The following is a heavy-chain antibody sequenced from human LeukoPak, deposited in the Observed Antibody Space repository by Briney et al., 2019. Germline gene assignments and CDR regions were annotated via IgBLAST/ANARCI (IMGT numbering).Heavy chain of an antibody. D-gene: IGHD3-10*01. CDR1: GFTFSTYW. CDR3: ARVLGSGYFYGMDV. Sequence: AGGPLSLSCAASGFTFSTYWMSWVRQAPGRGLEWVPNVKQDGREKYYVDSVKGRFTISRDNAKNSLYLQMNSLRAEDTAVYYCARVLGSGYFYGMDVWGKGTTVTVSS. V-gene: IGHV3-7*03. CDR2: VKQDGREK. J-gene: IGHJ6*04.